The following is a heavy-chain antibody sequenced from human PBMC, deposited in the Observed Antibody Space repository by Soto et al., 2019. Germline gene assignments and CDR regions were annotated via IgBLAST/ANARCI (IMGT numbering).Heavy chain of an antibody. Sequence: PSETLSLTCTVSGGSISSYYWSWIRQPPGKGLEWIGYIYYSGSTNYNPSLKSRVTISVDTSKNQFSLKLSSVTAADTAVYYCARRAKTHYGMDVWGQGTTVTVSS. CDR1: GGSISSYY. CDR2: IYYSGST. J-gene: IGHJ6*02. CDR3: ARRAKTHYGMDV. V-gene: IGHV4-59*01.